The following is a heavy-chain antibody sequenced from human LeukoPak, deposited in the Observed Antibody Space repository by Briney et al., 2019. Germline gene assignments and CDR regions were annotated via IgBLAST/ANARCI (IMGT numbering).Heavy chain of an antibody. CDR2: IWYDGSNK. CDR3: ARSFLMSLGELLSGGFDV. J-gene: IGHJ3*01. Sequence: PGGSLRLSCAASGFTFSSYGMHWVRQAPGKGLEWVAVIWYDGSNKYYADSVKGRFTISRDNAKDSLFLQMNSLRVEDTAVYFCARSFLMSLGELLSGGFDVWGQGAMVTVSS. CDR1: GFTFSSYG. D-gene: IGHD3-16*01. V-gene: IGHV3-33*01.